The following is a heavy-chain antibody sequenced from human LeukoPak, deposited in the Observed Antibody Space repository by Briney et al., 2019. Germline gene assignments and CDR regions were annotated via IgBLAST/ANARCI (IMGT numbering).Heavy chain of an antibody. CDR1: GFTFSSYG. Sequence: GRSLRLSCAASGFTFSSYGIHWVRQAPGKGLEWVAVIWYDGGKKYYADSVKGRFTISRDNSKNTLYLQMNNLRAEDTAVYYCARDGGADGRYYHYGMDVWGQGTTVTVSS. CDR3: ARDGGADGRYYHYGMDV. CDR2: IWYDGGKK. D-gene: IGHD5-24*01. J-gene: IGHJ6*02. V-gene: IGHV3-33*01.